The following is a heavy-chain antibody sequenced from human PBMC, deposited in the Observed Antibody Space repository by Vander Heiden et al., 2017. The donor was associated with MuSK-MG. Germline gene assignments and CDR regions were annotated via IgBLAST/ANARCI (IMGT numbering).Heavy chain of an antibody. D-gene: IGHD5-12*01. V-gene: IGHV4-59*08. CDR3: ARRLPVEMATIYYYYYGMDV. Sequence: QVQLQESGPALVKPSETLSLTCTVSGGSITSYYWGWIRQTPGKGLEWIGYIYYSGSTNYNPSLKSRVTISVDTSKNQFSLKLSSVTAADTAVYYCARRLPVEMATIYYYYYGMDVWGQGTTVTVSS. J-gene: IGHJ6*02. CDR1: GGSITSYY. CDR2: IYYSGST.